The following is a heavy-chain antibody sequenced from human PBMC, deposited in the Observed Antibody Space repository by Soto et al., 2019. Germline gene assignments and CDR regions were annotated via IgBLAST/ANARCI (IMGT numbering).Heavy chain of an antibody. Sequence: SGGSLRLSCAASGFTFSSYSMNWVRQAPGKGLEWVSSISSSSSYIYYADSVKGRFTISRDNAKNSLYLQMNSLRAEDTAVYYCARRGYSYGSGFDPWGQGTLVTVSS. CDR2: ISSSSSYI. J-gene: IGHJ5*02. CDR3: ARRGYSYGSGFDP. D-gene: IGHD5-18*01. CDR1: GFTFSSYS. V-gene: IGHV3-21*01.